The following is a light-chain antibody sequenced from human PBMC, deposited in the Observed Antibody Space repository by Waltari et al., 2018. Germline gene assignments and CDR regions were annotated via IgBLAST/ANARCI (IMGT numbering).Light chain of an antibody. Sequence: QLVLTQSPSASASLGASVKLTCTLSSGHSSNVIAWLQQQPEKGPRYLMKVNSDGSHNKGDEIPDRFSGSSSGAVRYLTISSLQSEDEADYYCQTGGHGTWVFGG. J-gene: IGLJ3*02. CDR3: QTGGHGTWV. CDR2: VNSDGSH. CDR1: SGHSSNV. V-gene: IGLV4-69*01.